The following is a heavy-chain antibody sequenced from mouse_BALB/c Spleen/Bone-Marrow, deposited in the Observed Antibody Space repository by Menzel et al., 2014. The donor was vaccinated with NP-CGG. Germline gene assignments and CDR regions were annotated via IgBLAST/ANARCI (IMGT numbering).Heavy chain of an antibody. CDR3: ARGGNYGY. CDR2: IFPGIGTT. V-gene: IGHV1S132*01. J-gene: IGHJ2*01. Sequence: QVQLKESGAELVKPGASVKLSCKTSGYTFTNYWIQWVKQRPGQGLGWIGEIFPGIGTTYYNEKLKGKATLTIDTSSSPAYMQLSSLTSEDSAVYFCARGGNYGYWGQGTTLTVSS. CDR1: GYTFTNYW. D-gene: IGHD2-1*01.